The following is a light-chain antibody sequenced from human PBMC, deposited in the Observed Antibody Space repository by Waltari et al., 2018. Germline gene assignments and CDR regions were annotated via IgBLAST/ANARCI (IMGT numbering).Light chain of an antibody. CDR1: QTIGIS. V-gene: IGKV3-15*01. CDR2: HAS. J-gene: IGKJ1*01. CDR3: QQYNNWPPGT. Sequence: TVVTQSPATLSVSPGERASLSCRTSQTIGISLAWYQQKPGQAPRLLIYHASTRATGIPARFSGSGSESEFTLTISSLQSEDVAVYYCQQYNNWPPGTFGQGTRVEI.